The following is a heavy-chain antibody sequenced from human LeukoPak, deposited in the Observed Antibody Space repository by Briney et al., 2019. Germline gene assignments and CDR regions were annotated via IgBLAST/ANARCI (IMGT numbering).Heavy chain of an antibody. V-gene: IGHV3-11*01. D-gene: IGHD3-10*01. Sequence: GGSLRLSCAASGFTFSDYYMSWIRQAPVKGLEWVSYISSSGSTIYYADSVKGRFTISRDNAKNSLYLQMNSLRAEDTALYYCAKDIGAYYYGSGSSGFFDYWGQGTLVTVSS. J-gene: IGHJ4*02. CDR1: GFTFSDYY. CDR2: ISSSGSTI. CDR3: AKDIGAYYYGSGSSGFFDY.